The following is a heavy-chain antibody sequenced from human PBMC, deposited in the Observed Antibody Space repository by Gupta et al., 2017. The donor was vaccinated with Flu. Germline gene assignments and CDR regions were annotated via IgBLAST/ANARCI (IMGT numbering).Heavy chain of an antibody. Sequence: GFRQAQGKGLEWLGLIRSRAYGGTTEYAAAVKGRFTISRDDSKGIAYLQMNSLETEDTAVYNCARDPYYFEYWGQGTLVTVSS. V-gene: IGHV3-49*03. CDR3: ARDPYYFEY. CDR2: IRSRAYGGTT. J-gene: IGHJ4*02. D-gene: IGHD3-16*01.